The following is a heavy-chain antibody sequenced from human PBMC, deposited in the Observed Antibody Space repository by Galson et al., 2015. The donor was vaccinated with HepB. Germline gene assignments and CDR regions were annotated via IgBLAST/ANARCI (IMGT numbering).Heavy chain of an antibody. J-gene: IGHJ2*01. CDR3: ARVALQGRRYLGL. Sequence: SLRLSCAGSGFAFSSSPMKEVRQAPGKGLEWLSSISTSSTYIYYADSVQGRITISRDYGKNSLYLQMNNLRADDPAVYHFARVALQGRRYLGLGGSGHLVTVSA. CDR2: ISTSSTYI. CDR1: GFAFSSSP. D-gene: IGHD1-26*01. V-gene: IGHV3-21*06.